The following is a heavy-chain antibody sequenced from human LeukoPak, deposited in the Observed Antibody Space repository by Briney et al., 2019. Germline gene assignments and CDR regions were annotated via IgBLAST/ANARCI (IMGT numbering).Heavy chain of an antibody. D-gene: IGHD1-26*01. Sequence: QPGGSLTLSCAASGFTFSSYEMNWLRPAPGKGLEWVSYISSSGSTIYYADSVKRRFTISTDNAKNTLYLQMNSLRAEDTAVYYCASDFLSVGATTSFDYWGQGTLVTVSS. J-gene: IGHJ4*02. CDR2: ISSSGSTI. V-gene: IGHV3-48*03. CDR1: GFTFSSYE. CDR3: ASDFLSVGATTSFDY.